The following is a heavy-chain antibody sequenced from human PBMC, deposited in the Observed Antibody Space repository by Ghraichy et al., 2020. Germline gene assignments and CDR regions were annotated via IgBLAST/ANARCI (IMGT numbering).Heavy chain of an antibody. Sequence: SVKVSCKASGGTFSSYAISWVRQAPGQGLGWMGRIIPILGLANYAQKFQGRVTITADKSTSTAYMELSSLRSEDTAVYYCARGSSSWYFDYWGQGTLVTVSS. CDR3: ARGSSSWYFDY. CDR2: IIPILGLA. CDR1: GGTFSSYA. J-gene: IGHJ4*02. D-gene: IGHD6-13*01. V-gene: IGHV1-69*04.